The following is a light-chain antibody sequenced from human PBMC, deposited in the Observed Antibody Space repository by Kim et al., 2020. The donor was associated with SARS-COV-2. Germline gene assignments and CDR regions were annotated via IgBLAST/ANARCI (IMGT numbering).Light chain of an antibody. Sequence: DIQMTQSPSTLSASVGDRVTITCRASQSISSWLAWYQQKPGKAPKLLIYKASSLESGVPSRFSGSGSGTEFTLTISSLQPDDFATYYCQQYNSYPSYTFGQGTKLEI. J-gene: IGKJ2*01. CDR3: QQYNSYPSYT. V-gene: IGKV1-5*03. CDR2: KAS. CDR1: QSISSW.